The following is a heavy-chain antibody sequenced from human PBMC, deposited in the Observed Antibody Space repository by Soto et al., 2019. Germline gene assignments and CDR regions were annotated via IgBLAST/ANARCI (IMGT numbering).Heavy chain of an antibody. D-gene: IGHD3-22*01. J-gene: IGHJ3*02. CDR2: ISAYNGNT. CDR1: CFTFSSYG. CDR3: ARDKSINMIVDAFDI. Sequence: APVEGSCKAFCFTFSSYGIRWVGQAPGQGLEWMGWISAYNGNTNYAQKLQGRVTMTTDTYKSTAYMEMRSLRYDDKAVYYCARDKSINMIVDAFDIWGQGTMVTVSS. V-gene: IGHV1-18*01.